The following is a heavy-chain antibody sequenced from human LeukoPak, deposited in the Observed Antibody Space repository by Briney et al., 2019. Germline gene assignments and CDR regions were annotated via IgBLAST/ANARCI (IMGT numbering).Heavy chain of an antibody. D-gene: IGHD3-3*01. CDR1: GGSFSGYY. Sequence: SETLSLTCAVYGGSFSGYYWSWIRQPQGKGREWMGEINHSGSNNYNPSLKSRVTISVDTSKNQFSLKLSSVTAADTAVYYCARPTYYDFYGAMDVWGKGTTVTVAS. CDR3: ARPTYYDFYGAMDV. J-gene: IGHJ6*03. CDR2: INHSGSN. V-gene: IGHV4-34*01.